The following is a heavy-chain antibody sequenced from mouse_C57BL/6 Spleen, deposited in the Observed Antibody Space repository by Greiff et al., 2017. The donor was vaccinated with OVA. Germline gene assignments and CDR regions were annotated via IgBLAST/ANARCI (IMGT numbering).Heavy chain of an antibody. D-gene: IGHD2-2*01. CDR1: GFTFSSYA. V-gene: IGHV5-4*01. CDR3: ARELGSYAMDY. Sequence: EVKLVESGGGLVKPGGSLKLSCAASGFTFSSYAMSWVRQTPEKRLEWVATISDGGSYTYYPDNVKGRFTISRDNAKNNLYLQMSHLKSEDTAMYYCARELGSYAMDYWGQGTSVTVSS. J-gene: IGHJ4*01. CDR2: ISDGGSYT.